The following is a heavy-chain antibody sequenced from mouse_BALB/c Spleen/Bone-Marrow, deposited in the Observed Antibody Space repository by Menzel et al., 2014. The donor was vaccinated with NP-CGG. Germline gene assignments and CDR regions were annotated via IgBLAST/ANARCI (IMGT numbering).Heavy chain of an antibody. CDR1: GFTFSDYY. CDR3: ARVSYDYFDY. J-gene: IGHJ2*01. CDR2: ISDGGSCT. Sequence: EVKLVESGGGLVKPGGSLKLSCAASGFTFSDYYMYWVRQTPEKRLEWVATISDGGSCTYYPDSVKGRFTISRGNAKNNLYLQMSSLKSEDTAMYYCARVSYDYFDYWGQGTTLTVSS. V-gene: IGHV5-4*02. D-gene: IGHD2-4*01.